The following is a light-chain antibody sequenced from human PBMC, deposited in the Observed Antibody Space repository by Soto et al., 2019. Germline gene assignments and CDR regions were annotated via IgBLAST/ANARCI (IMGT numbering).Light chain of an antibody. J-gene: IGKJ5*01. CDR3: MQSVQLPIT. V-gene: IGKV2D-29*01. CDR2: EVS. Sequence: EIVMTKTPLSLPVTPGQPASISCKSIQILLHSDGKTYLYWYLQKPGQPPQLLIYEVSNRFSGVPERFRGSGSGTDFTLKISRLEAEDAGVYYCMQSVQLPITFGQGTRLEIK. CDR1: QILLHSDGKTY.